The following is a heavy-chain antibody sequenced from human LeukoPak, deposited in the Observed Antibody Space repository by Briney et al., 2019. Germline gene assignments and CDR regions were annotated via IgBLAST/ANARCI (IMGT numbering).Heavy chain of an antibody. CDR1: GGSISSGSYY. J-gene: IGHJ6*03. V-gene: IGHV4-61*02. Sequence: SETLSLTCTVSGGSISSGSYYWSWIRQPAGKGLEWIGRIYTSGSTNYNPSLKSRVTISVDTSKNQFSLKLSSVTAADTAVYYCARGPYYYYMDVWGKGTTVTVSS. CDR2: IYTSGST. CDR3: ARGPYYYYMDV.